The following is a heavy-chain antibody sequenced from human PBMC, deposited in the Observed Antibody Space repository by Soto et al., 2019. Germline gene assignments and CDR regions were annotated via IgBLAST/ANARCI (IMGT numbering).Heavy chain of an antibody. D-gene: IGHD3-9*01. V-gene: IGHV1-18*01. CDR3: ARVDHGDDILTGYYWSFDY. CDR1: GYTFTSYG. Sequence: GASVKVSCKASGYTFTSYGISWVRQAPGQGLEWMGWISAYNGNTNYAQKLQGRVTMTTDTSTSTAYMELRSLRSDDTAVYYCARVDHGDDILTGYYWSFDYWGQGTLVTVSS. CDR2: ISAYNGNT. J-gene: IGHJ4*02.